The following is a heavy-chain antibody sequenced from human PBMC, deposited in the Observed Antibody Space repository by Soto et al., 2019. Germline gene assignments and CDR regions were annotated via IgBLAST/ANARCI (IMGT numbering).Heavy chain of an antibody. V-gene: IGHV3-30*18. CDR2: ISYDGSNK. CDR3: AKDVHDFWTSCPLDY. CDR1: GFTFSSYG. Sequence: QVQLVESGGGVVQPGRSLRLSCAASGFTFSSYGMHWVRQAPGKGLEWVAVISYDGSNKYYADSVKGRFTISRDNSKYTLYLQMNSLRAEDTAVYYCAKDVHDFWTSCPLDYWGQGTLVTVSS. D-gene: IGHD3-3*01. J-gene: IGHJ4*02.